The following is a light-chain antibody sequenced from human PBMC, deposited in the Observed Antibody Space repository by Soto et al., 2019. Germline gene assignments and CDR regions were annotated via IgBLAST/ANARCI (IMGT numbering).Light chain of an antibody. J-gene: IGLJ1*01. CDR3: SSYTSSSTPYV. Sequence: QSVLTQPASVSGSPGQSITVSCTGTNSDVGVYNYVSWYQHHPGKAPKLMIYDVSNRPSGVSNRFSGSKSGNTASLTISGLQAEDEADYYCSSYTSSSTPYVFGTGTKVTVL. CDR1: NSDVGVYNY. V-gene: IGLV2-14*03. CDR2: DVS.